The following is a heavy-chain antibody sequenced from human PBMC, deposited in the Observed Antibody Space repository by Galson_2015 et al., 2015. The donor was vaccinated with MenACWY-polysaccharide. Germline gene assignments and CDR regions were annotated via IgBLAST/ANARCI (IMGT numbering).Heavy chain of an antibody. V-gene: IGHV3-23*01. CDR1: GFTLTSYA. CDR2: IRSSGTNT. J-gene: IGHJ5*02. D-gene: IGHD3-3*01. CDR3: AKDSTDFWSVAGRFDH. Sequence: LRLSCAASGFTLTSYAMSWVRQAPGKGLEWVSAIRSSGTNTYYADSVKGRFTISRDNSKNTLYLQMNSLRAEDTAVYYCAKDSTDFWSVAGRFDHWGQGTLVTVSS.